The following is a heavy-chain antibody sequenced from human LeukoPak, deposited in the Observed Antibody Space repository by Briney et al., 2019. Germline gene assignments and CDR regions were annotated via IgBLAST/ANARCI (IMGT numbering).Heavy chain of an antibody. CDR1: GGSISSYY. CDR3: ARRPGRHWFDP. V-gene: IGHV4-59*12. CDR2: ISYSGST. J-gene: IGHJ5*02. Sequence: SETLSLTCSVSGGSISSYYWSWIRQPPGKGLEWIGYISYSGSTYYNPSLKSRVTISVDTSKNQFSLKLSSVTAADTAVYYCARRPGRHWFDPWGQGTLVTVSS.